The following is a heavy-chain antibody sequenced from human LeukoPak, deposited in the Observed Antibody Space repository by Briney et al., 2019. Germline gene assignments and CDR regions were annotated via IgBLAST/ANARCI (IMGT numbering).Heavy chain of an antibody. V-gene: IGHV3-20*04. CDR2: INWNGGST. CDR1: GFTFDDYG. D-gene: IGHD4-17*01. CDR3: ARGSYDYGDPNFDY. Sequence: GGSLRLSCAASGFTFDDYGMSWVRQAPGKGLDWVSGINWNGGSTGYADSVKGRFTISRDNAKNSLYLQMNSLRAEDTALYYCARGSYDYGDPNFDYWGQGTLVTVSS. J-gene: IGHJ4*02.